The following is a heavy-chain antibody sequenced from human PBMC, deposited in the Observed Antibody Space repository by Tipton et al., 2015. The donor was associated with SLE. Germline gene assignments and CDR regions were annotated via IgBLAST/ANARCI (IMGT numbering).Heavy chain of an antibody. J-gene: IGHJ4*02. CDR1: GFTVSTNY. CDR2: IYSGGST. CDR3: ATHRVTGTDPFDY. D-gene: IGHD1-20*01. Sequence: SLRLSCAASGFTVSTNYMSWVRQAPGKGLEWVSVIYSGGSTSYADFVRGRLTISRDSLKNTVYLQMNSLRAEDTAMYYCATHRVTGTDPFDYWGQGTLVTVSS. V-gene: IGHV3-53*05.